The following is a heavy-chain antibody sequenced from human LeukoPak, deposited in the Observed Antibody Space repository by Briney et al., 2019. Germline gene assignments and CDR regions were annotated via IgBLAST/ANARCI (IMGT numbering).Heavy chain of an antibody. D-gene: IGHD3-10*01. J-gene: IGHJ4*02. V-gene: IGHV3-20*04. CDR1: GFTFDDYG. CDR3: ARVGREGYYFDY. Sequence: GGSLRLSCAASGFTFDDYGMSWVRQAPGKGLEWVSGINWNGGSTGYADSVRGRFTISRDNAKNSLYLQMNSLRAEDTALYYCARVGREGYYFDYWGQGTLVTVSS. CDR2: INWNGGST.